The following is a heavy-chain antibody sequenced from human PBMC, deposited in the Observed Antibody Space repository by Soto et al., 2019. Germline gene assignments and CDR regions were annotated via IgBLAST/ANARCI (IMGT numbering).Heavy chain of an antibody. CDR3: AKELFLVRGDFDC. CDR2: ISGGVPST. V-gene: IGHV3-23*01. J-gene: IGHJ4*02. Sequence: EVQLLESGGGLVQPVGSLSLSCAASGFTFSNYGLTWVRQPPGEGLEWVSTISGGVPSTYYADSVKGRFTISRDNSKNTLYLQMNWLRAEDTAVYYCAKELFLVRGDFDCWGQGTLVTVSS. D-gene: IGHD3-10*01. CDR1: GFTFSNYG.